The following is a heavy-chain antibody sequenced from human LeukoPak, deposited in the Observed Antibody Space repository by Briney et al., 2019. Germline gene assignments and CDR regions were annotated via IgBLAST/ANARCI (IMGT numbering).Heavy chain of an antibody. D-gene: IGHD3-10*01. J-gene: IGHJ4*02. CDR3: ARHESFRGYFDY. Sequence: PSETLSLTCTVSGGSISSSSYYWGWIRQPPGKGLEWIGSIYYSGSTYYNPSLKSRVTMSVDTSKNQFSLKLSSVTAADTAVYYCARHESFRGYFDYWGQGTLVTVSS. CDR1: GGSISSSSYY. V-gene: IGHV4-39*01. CDR2: IYYSGST.